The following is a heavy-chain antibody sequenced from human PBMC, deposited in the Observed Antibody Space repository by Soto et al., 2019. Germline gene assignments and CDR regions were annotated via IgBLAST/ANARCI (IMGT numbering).Heavy chain of an antibody. D-gene: IGHD6-19*01. V-gene: IGHV3-30*18. CDR1: GFIFSSYG. CDR2: ILIDGSNR. J-gene: IGHJ3*01. CDR3: AKLRSSSWTQYAFYV. Sequence: QVQLVESGGGVVQPGSSLRLSCAASGFIFSSYGMHWVLQASGKRLEWVAVILIDGSNRYYAGAVKGRFTISRDNSKNMLYLQMTSLRPEDTAVYNRAKLRSSSWTQYAFYVWGHGTMVIVSS.